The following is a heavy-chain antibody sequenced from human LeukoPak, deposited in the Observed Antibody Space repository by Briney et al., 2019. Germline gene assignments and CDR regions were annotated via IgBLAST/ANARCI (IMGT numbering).Heavy chain of an antibody. Sequence: ASVKVSCKASGYTFTSYAMHWVRQAPGQRLEWMGWINAGNGNTKYSQKFQGRVTITADESTSTAYMELSSLRSEDTAVYYCASQASGSYWAYWGQGTLVTVSS. D-gene: IGHD1-26*01. CDR1: GYTFTSYA. CDR2: INAGNGNT. CDR3: ASQASGSYWAY. V-gene: IGHV1-3*01. J-gene: IGHJ4*02.